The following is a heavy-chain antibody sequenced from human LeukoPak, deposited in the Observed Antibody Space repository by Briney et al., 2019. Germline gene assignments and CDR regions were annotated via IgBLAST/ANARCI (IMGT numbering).Heavy chain of an antibody. CDR2: INHSGST. Sequence: SETLSLTCAVYGGSFSGYYWSWIRQPPGKGLEWIGEINHSGSTNYNPSLKSRVTISVDTSKNQFSLKLSSATAADTAVYYCASLDYWGQGTLVTVSS. J-gene: IGHJ4*02. V-gene: IGHV4-34*01. CDR3: ASLDY. CDR1: GGSFSGYY.